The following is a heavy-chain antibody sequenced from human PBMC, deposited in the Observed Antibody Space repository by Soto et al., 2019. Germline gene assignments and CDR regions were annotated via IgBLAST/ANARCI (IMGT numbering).Heavy chain of an antibody. Sequence: DVQLVESGGGLIQPGESLRLSCAAFGLTISGKKYVAWVRQAPWKGLEWGSALYDVDGSFYADSVTGRFTTSSDSSKTTVYLQMNDLRPDDTAVYYCATWHEREHAFDVWGQGTTVTISS. CDR3: ATWHEREHAFDV. V-gene: IGHV3-53*01. J-gene: IGHJ3*01. D-gene: IGHD1-1*01. CDR2: LYDVDGS. CDR1: GLTISGKKY.